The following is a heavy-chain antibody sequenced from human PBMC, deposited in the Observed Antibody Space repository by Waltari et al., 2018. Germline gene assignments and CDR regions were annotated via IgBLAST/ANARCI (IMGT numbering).Heavy chain of an antibody. CDR3: ARGSGVDS. J-gene: IGHJ4*02. Sequence: EVQLLESGGGLVQPGWSLRLSCAASGFTFSTYVMNWVRQAPGKGLEWVSSISDAGGIINYADSVKGRFTISRDNSKNTLYLQMNSLRVDDTAVYYCARGSGVDSWGQGTLVTISS. V-gene: IGHV3-23*01. CDR1: GFTFSTYV. D-gene: IGHD7-27*01. CDR2: ISDAGGII.